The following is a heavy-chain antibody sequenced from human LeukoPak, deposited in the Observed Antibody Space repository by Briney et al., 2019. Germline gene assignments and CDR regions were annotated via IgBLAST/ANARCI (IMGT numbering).Heavy chain of an antibody. V-gene: IGHV4-34*01. Sequence: SETLSLTCAVYGGSFSGYYWSWIRQPPGKGLEWIGEINHSGSTNYNPSLKSRVTISVDTSKNQFSLKLSSVTAADTAVYYCARGYGAYYYGSGSSRPFGYWGQGTLVTVSS. J-gene: IGHJ4*02. CDR3: ARGYGAYYYGSGSSRPFGY. CDR2: INHSGST. D-gene: IGHD3-10*01. CDR1: GGSFSGYY.